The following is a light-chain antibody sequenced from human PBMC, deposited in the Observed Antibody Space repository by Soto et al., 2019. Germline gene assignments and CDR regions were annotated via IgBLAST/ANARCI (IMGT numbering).Light chain of an antibody. CDR1: QSVASIS. J-gene: IGKJ1*01. CDR3: QHYGTSPRT. CDR2: GAS. V-gene: IGKV3-20*01. Sequence: EIVLTQSPVTLSLSPGERATLSCRASQSVASISLAWYQLKPGLAPRLLIYGASSRATGNPDRFSGSGSGTDFTLTISRLVPEDFAVYYCQHYGTSPRTFGQGTKVDIK.